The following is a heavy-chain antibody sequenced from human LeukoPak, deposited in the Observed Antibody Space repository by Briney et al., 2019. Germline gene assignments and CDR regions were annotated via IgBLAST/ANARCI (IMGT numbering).Heavy chain of an antibody. V-gene: IGHV3-64D*06. D-gene: IGHD3-10*01. CDR2: ISKNGDDT. J-gene: IGHJ4*02. CDR3: AKPYYYGSRSYMDY. CDR1: GFTFSDYP. Sequence: PGGSLRLSCSASGFTFSDYPMHWVRQTPGKGLEYVSAISKNGDDTYYADSVKGRFTISRDNSKNTLYLQMNSLRAEDTAVYYCAKPYYYGSRSYMDYWGQGTLVTVSS.